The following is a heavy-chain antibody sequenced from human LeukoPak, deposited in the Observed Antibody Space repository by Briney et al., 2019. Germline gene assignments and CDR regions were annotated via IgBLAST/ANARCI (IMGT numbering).Heavy chain of an antibody. V-gene: IGHV3-74*01. CDR1: GFTFSYYW. J-gene: IGHJ4*02. Sequence: GGSLRLSCAASGFTFSYYWMHWARQAPGKGLVWISHINSGGSSTSYADSVKGRFAISRDNTKNTLSLQMNSLRADDTAVYYCARGGVGSHDYWGQGTLVTVSS. CDR2: INSGGSST. D-gene: IGHD3-10*01. CDR3: ARGGVGSHDY.